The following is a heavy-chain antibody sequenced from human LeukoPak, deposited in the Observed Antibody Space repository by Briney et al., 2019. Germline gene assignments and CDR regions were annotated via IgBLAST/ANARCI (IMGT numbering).Heavy chain of an antibody. Sequence: GGSLRLSCAASGFTFSSYWMSWVRQAPGKGLEWVANIKQDGSEKYYVDSVKGRFTISRDNAKNSLYLQMNSLRAEDTAVYYCAREHVLLWFGELVAEYFQHWGQGTLVTVSS. CDR3: AREHVLLWFGELVAEYFQH. J-gene: IGHJ1*01. V-gene: IGHV3-7*01. CDR1: GFTFSSYW. CDR2: IKQDGSEK. D-gene: IGHD3-10*01.